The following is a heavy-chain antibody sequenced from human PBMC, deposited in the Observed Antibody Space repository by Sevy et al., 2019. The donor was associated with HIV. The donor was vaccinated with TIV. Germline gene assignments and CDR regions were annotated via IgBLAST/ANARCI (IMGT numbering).Heavy chain of an antibody. CDR3: AKDLPDYDLLTGYPGAFDY. CDR2: ISWNSGSI. D-gene: IGHD3-9*01. V-gene: IGHV3-9*01. J-gene: IGHJ4*02. CDR1: GFTFDDYA. Sequence: GGSLRLSCTASGFTFDDYAMHWVRQAPGKGLEWVSGISWNSGSIGYANSVKGRFTISRDNAKNSLYLQMNSLRAEDTALYYCAKDLPDYDLLTGYPGAFDYWGQGTLVTVSS.